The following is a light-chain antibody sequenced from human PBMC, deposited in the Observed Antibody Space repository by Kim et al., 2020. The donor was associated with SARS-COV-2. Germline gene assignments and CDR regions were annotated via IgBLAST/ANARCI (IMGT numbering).Light chain of an antibody. J-gene: IGLJ2*01. CDR3: GTWDSSLSTVV. Sequence: GQKVTISCSGSSSNIGNNYVSWYQQLPGTAPKLLIYDNNKRPSRIPDRFSGSESGTSATLGITGLQTGDEADYYCGTWDSSLSTVVFGGGTKVTVL. CDR2: DNN. V-gene: IGLV1-51*01. CDR1: SSNIGNNY.